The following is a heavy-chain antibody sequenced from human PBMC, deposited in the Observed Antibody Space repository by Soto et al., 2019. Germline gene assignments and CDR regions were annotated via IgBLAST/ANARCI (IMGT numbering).Heavy chain of an antibody. V-gene: IGHV4-59*11. J-gene: IGHJ4*02. CDR3: ARGLSWSPYFES. CDR2: LYYSGTT. D-gene: IGHD3-3*01. Sequence: QVQLQESGPGLVKPSETLSLTCTVSGASISTQSWNWIRQAPGKGLEWIGYLYYSGTTNYNPSLKSRVTISADTSKNQVSLKLTSVTAAXTAVYFCARGLSWSPYFESWGQGILVTVSS. CDR1: GASISTQS.